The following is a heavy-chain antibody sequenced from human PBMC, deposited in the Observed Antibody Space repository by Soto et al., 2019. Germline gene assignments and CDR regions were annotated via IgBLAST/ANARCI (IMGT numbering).Heavy chain of an antibody. CDR2: IYYSGST. CDR3: ARRGGAFDI. J-gene: IGHJ3*02. D-gene: IGHD2-15*01. Sequence: KTSETLSLTCTVSGGSISSSSYYWGWIRQPPGKGLEWIGSIYYSGSTYYNPSLKSRVTISVDTSKNQFSLKLSSVTAADTAVYYCARRGGAFDIWGQGTMVTVSS. CDR1: GGSISSSSYY. V-gene: IGHV4-39*01.